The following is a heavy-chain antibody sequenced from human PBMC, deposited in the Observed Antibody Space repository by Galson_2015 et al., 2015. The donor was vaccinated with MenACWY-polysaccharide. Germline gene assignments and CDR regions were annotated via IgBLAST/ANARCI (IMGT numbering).Heavy chain of an antibody. CDR3: ARDLRRYGGYSVGNDY. D-gene: IGHD4-17*01. Sequence: SLRLSCAASGFAFSDFYMSWVRQAPGKGLEWLAYISTGGTNIYYAESVTGRFTMSRDNSRNALYLQMNDLRAEDTAIYYCARDLRRYGGYSVGNDYWGQGTLVTVSS. CDR1: GFAFSDFY. CDR2: ISTGGTNI. J-gene: IGHJ4*02. V-gene: IGHV3-11*01.